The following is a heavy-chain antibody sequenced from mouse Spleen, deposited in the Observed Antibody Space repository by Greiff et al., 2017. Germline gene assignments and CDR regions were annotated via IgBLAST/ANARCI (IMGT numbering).Heavy chain of an antibody. V-gene: IGHV5-12*01. J-gene: IGHJ1*03. D-gene: IGHD3-3*01. CDR3: ARHGGQYFDV. Sequence: EVQLVESGGGLVQPGGSLKLSCAASGFTFSDYYMYWVRQTPEKRLEWVAYISNGGGSTYYPDTVKGRFTISRDNAKNTLYLQMSRLKSEDTAMYYCARHGGQYFDVWGTGTTVTVSS. CDR2: ISNGGGST. CDR1: GFTFSDYY.